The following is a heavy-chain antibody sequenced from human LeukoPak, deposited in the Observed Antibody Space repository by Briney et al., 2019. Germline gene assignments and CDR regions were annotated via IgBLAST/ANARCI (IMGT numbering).Heavy chain of an antibody. CDR2: IYHSGIS. CDR3: ASSPTYDSSGYQPFDY. V-gene: IGHV4-4*02. Sequence: SETLSLTCAVSGDSLSSNNWWSWVRQPPGKGLEWIGEIYHSGISNYNPTLKSRVSISVDKSKNQFSLKLSSVTAADTAVYYCASSPTYDSSGYQPFDYWGQGTLVTVSS. J-gene: IGHJ4*02. CDR1: GDSLSSNNW. D-gene: IGHD3-22*01.